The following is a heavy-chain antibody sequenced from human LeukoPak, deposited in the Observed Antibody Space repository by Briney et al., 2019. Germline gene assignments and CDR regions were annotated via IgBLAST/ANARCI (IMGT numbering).Heavy chain of an antibody. CDR1: GFTFSSYA. V-gene: IGHV3-64*01. CDR3: ARGSKSGYYYDSGGYPY. J-gene: IGHJ4*02. CDR2: ISSNGGST. D-gene: IGHD3-22*01. Sequence: GGSLRLSCAASGFTFSSYAMDWVRQAPGKGLEYVSTISSNGGSTYYANSVKGRFTISRDNSKNTLYLQMGGLRAEDVAVYYCARGSKSGYYYDSGGYPYWGQGTLVTVSS.